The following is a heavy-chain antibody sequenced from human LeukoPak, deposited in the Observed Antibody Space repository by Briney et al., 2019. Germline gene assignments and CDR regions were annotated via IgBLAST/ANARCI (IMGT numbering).Heavy chain of an antibody. J-gene: IGHJ6*02. CDR1: GGSISSYY. V-gene: IGHV4-4*07. Sequence: SETLSLTCTVSGGSISSYYWSWLRQPAGKGLEWIGRIYASGSTNYNPSLKSRVTMSVDTSKNQFSLKLSSVTAADTAVYYCARDQRAAAVTYYYYGMDVWGQGTTVTVSS. CDR2: IYASGST. CDR3: ARDQRAAAVTYYYYGMDV. D-gene: IGHD6-13*01.